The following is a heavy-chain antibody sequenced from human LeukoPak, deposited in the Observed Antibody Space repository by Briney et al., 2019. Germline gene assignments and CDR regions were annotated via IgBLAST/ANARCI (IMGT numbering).Heavy chain of an antibody. Sequence: GGSLRLSWVVSGFSVSNNYIIWVRQAPGNGLERVSVIYGDGRTSHSASVRGRFTISRDNSKNIVSLQMNNLRAEDTAVYYCARGRGLGVVSPYFDYWGQGTLVTVSS. CDR3: ARGRGLGVVSPYFDY. CDR2: IYGDGRT. D-gene: IGHD3-3*01. CDR1: GFSVSNNY. J-gene: IGHJ4*02. V-gene: IGHV3-53*01.